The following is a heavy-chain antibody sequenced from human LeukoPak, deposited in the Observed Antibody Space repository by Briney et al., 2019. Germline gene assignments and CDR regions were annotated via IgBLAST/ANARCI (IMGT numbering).Heavy chain of an antibody. Sequence: PGGSLRVSCTVSGFTFSSFAMSWVRQAPGKGLEWVSTITGGSGAKYYADSVKGRFTISRHNSKDTLYLQMHSQRAEDTAVYFSAKDTPLTTYTSGWSSYSFDYWGQGTLVAVSS. CDR1: GFTFSSFA. D-gene: IGHD6-19*01. J-gene: IGHJ4*02. CDR3: AKDTPLTTYTSGWSSYSFDY. V-gene: IGHV3-23*01. CDR2: ITGGSGAK.